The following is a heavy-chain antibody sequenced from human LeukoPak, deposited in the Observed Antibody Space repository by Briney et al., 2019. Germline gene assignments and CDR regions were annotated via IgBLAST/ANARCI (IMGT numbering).Heavy chain of an antibody. CDR3: ARDWAYYYDSSGSYYFDY. V-gene: IGHV1-69*01. D-gene: IGHD3-22*01. CDR1: GVTFTNYA. Sequence: GSSVKVSCKASGVTFTNYAITWVRQAPGQGLEWMGATIPAFGRSNYAQNLQDRVTIVADESTTTAYMELSSLRSDDTAVYYCARDWAYYYDSSGSYYFDYWGQGTLVTVSS. J-gene: IGHJ4*02. CDR2: TIPAFGRS.